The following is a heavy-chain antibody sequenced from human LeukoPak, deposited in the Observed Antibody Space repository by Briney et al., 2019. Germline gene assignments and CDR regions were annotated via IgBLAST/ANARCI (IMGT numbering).Heavy chain of an antibody. V-gene: IGHV4-31*03. CDR3: ARDGVATVTPPTYYYYGMDV. CDR2: IYYSGST. D-gene: IGHD4-17*01. CDR1: GGSISSGGYY. J-gene: IGHJ6*02. Sequence: SETLSLTCTVSGGSISSGGYYWSWIRQHPGKGLEWIGYIYYSGSTYYNPSPKSRVTISVDTSKNQFSLKLSSVTAADTAVYYCARDGVATVTPPTYYYYGMDVWGQGTTVTVSS.